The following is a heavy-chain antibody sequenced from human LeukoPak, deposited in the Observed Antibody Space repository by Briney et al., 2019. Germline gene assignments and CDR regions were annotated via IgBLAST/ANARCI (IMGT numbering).Heavy chain of an antibody. Sequence: GGSLRLSCAASGFTFNNFGVHWVRQAPGKGLEWVSFIGYEGVHKYYADSVKGRFTISKDNSKATLYLQMNSLRPEDTAVYYCAKDLHGGYSSDYWGQGTLVTVFS. CDR1: GFTFNNFG. CDR2: IGYEGVHK. V-gene: IGHV3-30*02. D-gene: IGHD4-23*01. CDR3: AKDLHGGYSSDY. J-gene: IGHJ4*02.